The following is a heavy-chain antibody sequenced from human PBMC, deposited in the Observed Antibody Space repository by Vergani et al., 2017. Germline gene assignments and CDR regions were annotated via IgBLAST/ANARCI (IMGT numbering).Heavy chain of an antibody. V-gene: IGHV1-8*01. CDR1: GYTFTSYD. J-gene: IGHJ4*02. CDR3: ARGTSQGTYYYDSSGYVY. D-gene: IGHD3-22*01. CDR2: MNPNSGNT. Sequence: QVQLVQSGAEVKKPGASVKVSCKASGYTFTSYDNNWVRQATGQGLEWMGWMNPNSGNTGYAQKFQGRVTITADESTSTAYMELSSLRSEDTAVYYCARGTSQGTYYYDSSGYVYWGQGTLVTVSS.